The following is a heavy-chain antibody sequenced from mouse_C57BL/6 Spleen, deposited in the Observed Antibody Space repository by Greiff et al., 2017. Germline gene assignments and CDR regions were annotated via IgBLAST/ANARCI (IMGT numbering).Heavy chain of an antibody. CDR2: INPSNGGT. Sequence: VQLQQPGTELVKPGASVKLSCKASGYTFTSYRMHWVKQRPGQGLEWIGNINPSNGGTNYNEKFKSKATLTVDKYSSTAYMQLSSLTSEDSAVDYCALPPSGPGDAMDYWGQGTSVTVSS. D-gene: IGHD6-1*01. CDR3: ALPPSGPGDAMDY. V-gene: IGHV1-53*01. J-gene: IGHJ4*01. CDR1: GYTFTSYR.